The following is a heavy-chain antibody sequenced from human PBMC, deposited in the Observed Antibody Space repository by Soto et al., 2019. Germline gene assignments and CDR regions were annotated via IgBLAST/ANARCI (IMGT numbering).Heavy chain of an antibody. CDR1: GFTFTRYS. D-gene: IGHD3-10*01. J-gene: IGHJ4*02. Sequence: GGSLRLSCAASGFTFTRYSMSWVRQAPGKGLEWVSGFRTSGDGGTTYYADSVKGRFTISRDNSKNMLFLQMNSLRAEDTAIYYCAKKVNSGPGSQYFDYWGQGTLVTVSS. V-gene: IGHV3-23*01. CDR2: FRTSGDGGTT. CDR3: AKKVNSGPGSQYFDY.